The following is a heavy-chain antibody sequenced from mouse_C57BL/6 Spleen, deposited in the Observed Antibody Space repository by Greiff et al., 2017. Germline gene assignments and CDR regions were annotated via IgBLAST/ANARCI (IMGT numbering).Heavy chain of an antibody. Sequence: EVHLVESEGGLVQPGSSMKLSCTASGFTFSDYYMAWVRQVPEKGLEWVANINYDGSSTYYLDSLKSRFIISRDNAKNILYLQMSSLKSEDTATYYCARYDYDGDWYFDVWGTGTTVTVSS. D-gene: IGHD2-4*01. CDR3: ARYDYDGDWYFDV. V-gene: IGHV5-16*01. CDR2: INYDGSST. J-gene: IGHJ1*03. CDR1: GFTFSDYY.